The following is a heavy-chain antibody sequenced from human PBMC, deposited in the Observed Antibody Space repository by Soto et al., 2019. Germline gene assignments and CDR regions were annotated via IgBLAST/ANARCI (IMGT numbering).Heavy chain of an antibody. J-gene: IGHJ4*02. CDR3: ARSGYSYGPNID. CDR2: FIPIFGTA. D-gene: IGHD5-18*01. CDR1: RGSFSASG. Sequence: QVPLVQSGAEVQKPGSSVKVSCRAARGSFSASGFSWVRQAPGQGLEWVGGFIPIFGTANYAPKFQDRVTMTADESTSTVYMALSSLKSEDTAMFYCARSGYSYGPNIDWGQGTLVTVSS. V-gene: IGHV1-69*01.